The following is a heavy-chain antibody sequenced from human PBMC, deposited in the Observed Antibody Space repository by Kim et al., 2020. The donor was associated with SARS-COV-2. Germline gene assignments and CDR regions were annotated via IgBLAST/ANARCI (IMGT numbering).Heavy chain of an antibody. D-gene: IGHD3-22*01. CDR2: ISAYNGNT. V-gene: IGHV1-18*04. CDR3: ARAFYDSSGYYVFGGYAFDI. Sequence: ASVKVSCKASGYTFTSYGISWVRQAPGQGLEWMGWISAYNGNTNYAQKLQGRVTMTTDTSTSTAYMELRSLRSDDTAVYYCARAFYDSSGYYVFGGYAFDIWGQGTMVTVSS. CDR1: GYTFTSYG. J-gene: IGHJ3*02.